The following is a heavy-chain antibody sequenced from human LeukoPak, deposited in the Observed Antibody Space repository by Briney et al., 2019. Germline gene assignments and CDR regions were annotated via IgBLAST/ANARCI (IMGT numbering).Heavy chain of an antibody. CDR1: GFTFSSYA. CDR2: ISGSGGIT. Sequence: GGSLRLSCAASGFTFSSYAIYWVRQAPGKGLEWVSGISGSGGITYFADLVKGRFTISRDNSKNTVYLQMNSLRAEDTAVYYCAKTTTGYSSGRYPGWPVDYWGQGTLVTVSS. J-gene: IGHJ4*02. D-gene: IGHD6-19*01. CDR3: AKTTTGYSSGRYPGWPVDY. V-gene: IGHV3-23*01.